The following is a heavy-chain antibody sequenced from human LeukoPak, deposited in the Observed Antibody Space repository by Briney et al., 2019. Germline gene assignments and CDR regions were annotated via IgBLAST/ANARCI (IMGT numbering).Heavy chain of an antibody. V-gene: IGHV1-69*05. J-gene: IGHJ5*02. D-gene: IGHD2-2*01. CDR2: IIPIFGTA. Sequence: SVKVSCKASGGTSSSYAISWVRQAPGQGLEWMGRIIPIFGTANYAQKFQGRVTITTDESTSTAYMELSSLRSEDTAVYYCASDIVVVPAGIGDNWFDPWGQGTLVTVSS. CDR3: ASDIVVVPAGIGDNWFDP. CDR1: GGTSSSYA.